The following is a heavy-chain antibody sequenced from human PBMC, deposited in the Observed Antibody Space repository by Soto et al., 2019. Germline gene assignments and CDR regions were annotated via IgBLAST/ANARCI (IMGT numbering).Heavy chain of an antibody. V-gene: IGHV3-30-3*01. Sequence: ESGGGVVQPGRSLRLSCAASGFTFSSYAMHWVRQAPGKGLEWVAVISYDGSNKYYADSVKGRFTISRDNSKNTLYLQMKRLRAEDTAVYYCARDESQSYYYYYGMDVWGQGTTVTVSS. CDR3: ARDESQSYYYYYGMDV. CDR2: ISYDGSNK. J-gene: IGHJ6*02. CDR1: GFTFSSYA.